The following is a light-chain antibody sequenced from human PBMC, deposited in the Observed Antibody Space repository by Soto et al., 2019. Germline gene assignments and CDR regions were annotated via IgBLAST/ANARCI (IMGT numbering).Light chain of an antibody. CDR3: QHRSNGLWT. Sequence: EIVLTQSPATLSLSPGERATLSCRASQSVSSYLAWYQQKPGQAPRLLIYDASNRATGIPARFSGSGSGTDFTLTISGLAPEDFAVYYGQHRSNGLWTCGQATKVEIK. V-gene: IGKV3-11*01. J-gene: IGKJ1*01. CDR2: DAS. CDR1: QSVSSY.